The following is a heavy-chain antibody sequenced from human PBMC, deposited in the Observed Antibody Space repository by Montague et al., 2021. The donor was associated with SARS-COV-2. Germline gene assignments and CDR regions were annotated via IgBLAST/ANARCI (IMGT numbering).Heavy chain of an antibody. J-gene: IGHJ4*02. Sequence: SETRSLTCSVSGDSISTSTFYWGWIRQSPGKGLEWIGTISYNGRTFYNPSLRSRLTISVDPSENQFSLKLNSVTAADTAVYYCARGLDGYNWGYWGQGTLVTVSS. CDR3: ARGLDGYNWGY. CDR1: GDSISTSTFY. CDR2: ISYNGRT. D-gene: IGHD5-24*01. V-gene: IGHV4-39*02.